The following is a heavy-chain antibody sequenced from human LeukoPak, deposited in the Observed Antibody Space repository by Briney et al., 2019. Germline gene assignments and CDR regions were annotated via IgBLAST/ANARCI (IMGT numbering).Heavy chain of an antibody. V-gene: IGHV7-4-1*02. J-gene: IGHJ6*03. CDR3: ARGRGASSGSRSHGTTSSYYMDV. D-gene: IGHD3-10*01. CDR2: INTNTGNP. Sequence: GASVKVSCKASGYSLTSYALNWVRQAPGQGFEWMGWINTNTGNPTYAQGFTGRFVFSLDTSVSTAHLQINSLKAEDTAVYFCARGRGASSGSRSHGTTSSYYMDVWGKGTTVTVSS. CDR1: GYSLTSYA.